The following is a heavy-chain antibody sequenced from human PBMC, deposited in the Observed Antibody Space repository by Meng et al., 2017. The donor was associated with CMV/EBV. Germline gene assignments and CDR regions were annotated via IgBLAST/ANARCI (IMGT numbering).Heavy chain of an antibody. D-gene: IGHD3-3*01. CDR3: AHSVKDFGVNHYFDY. CDR1: FSLSTSGVG. J-gene: IGHJ4*02. CDR2: IYWNDDK. Sequence: FSLSTSGVGVGWIRQPPGKALEWLALIYWNDDKRYSPSPKSRLTITKDTSKNQVVLTMTNMDPVDTATYYCAHSVKDFGVNHYFDYWGQGTLVTVSS. V-gene: IGHV2-5*01.